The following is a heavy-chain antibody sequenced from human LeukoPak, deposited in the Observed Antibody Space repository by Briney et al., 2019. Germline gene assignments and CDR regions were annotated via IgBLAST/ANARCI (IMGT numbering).Heavy chain of an antibody. CDR1: GFTVSSNY. CDR2: IYSGGST. D-gene: IGHD3-9*01. CDR3: ARAGGGYFDWLYYFDY. V-gene: IGHV3-53*01. Sequence: GGSLRLSCAASGFTVSSNYMSWVRQAPGKGLEWVSVIYSGGSTYYADSVKGRFTISRDNSKNTLYLQMNSLRAEDTAVYYCARAGGGYFDWLYYFDYWGQGTLVTVSS. J-gene: IGHJ4*02.